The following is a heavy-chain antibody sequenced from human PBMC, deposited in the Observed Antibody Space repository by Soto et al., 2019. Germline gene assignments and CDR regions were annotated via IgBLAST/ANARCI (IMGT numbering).Heavy chain of an antibody. CDR1: GDSVSNHY. CDR3: AREPLAHSYFDF. V-gene: IGHV4-4*07. J-gene: IGHJ4*02. CDR2: LYNDERT. Sequence: PSETLSLTCTVSGDSVSNHYWNWIRQPAGQGLEWLGRLYNDERTNYNPSLKSRLTTSMDTSKNQFSLKLTSVTAADSAVYFCAREPLAHSYFDFWGQGILVTVSS.